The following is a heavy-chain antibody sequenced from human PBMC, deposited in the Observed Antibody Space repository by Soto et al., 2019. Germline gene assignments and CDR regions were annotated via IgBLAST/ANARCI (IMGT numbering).Heavy chain of an antibody. CDR2: IFYSGST. J-gene: IGHJ4*02. V-gene: IGHV4-31*03. CDR3: ARAPGDYFDY. CDR1: GGSISSGGYY. Sequence: SETLSLTCTVSGGSISSGGYYWSWIRQHPEKGLEWIGYIFYSGSTYYNPSLKSRVTISVDTSKNQFSLKLSSVTAADMAVYYCARAPGDYFDYWGQGTLVTVSS.